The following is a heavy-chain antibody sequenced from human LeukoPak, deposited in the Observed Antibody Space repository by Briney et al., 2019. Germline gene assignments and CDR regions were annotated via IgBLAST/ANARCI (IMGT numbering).Heavy chain of an antibody. CDR1: GGSISSYY. CDR2: IYYSGST. CDR3: ARTAGGYYYYYMDV. Sequence: SETLSLTCTVSGGSISSYYWSWIRQPPGKGLEWIGYIYYSGSTNYNPSLKSRVTISVDTSKNQFSLKLSSVTAADTAVYYCARTAGGYYYYYMDVWGKGTTVTVSS. D-gene: IGHD3-16*01. J-gene: IGHJ6*03. V-gene: IGHV4-59*01.